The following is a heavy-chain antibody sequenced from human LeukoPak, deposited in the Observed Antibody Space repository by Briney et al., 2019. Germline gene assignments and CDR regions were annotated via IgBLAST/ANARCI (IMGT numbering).Heavy chain of an antibody. CDR3: ARGHGGVDY. V-gene: IGHV3-21*01. J-gene: IGHJ4*02. CDR1: EFILSSYA. CDR2: ISSSSSYI. Sequence: GGSLRLSCEASEFILSSYAMSWVRQAPGKGLEWVSSISSSSSYIYYADSVKGRFTISRDNAKNSLYLQMNSLRAEDTAVYYCARGHGGVDYWGQGTLVTVSS.